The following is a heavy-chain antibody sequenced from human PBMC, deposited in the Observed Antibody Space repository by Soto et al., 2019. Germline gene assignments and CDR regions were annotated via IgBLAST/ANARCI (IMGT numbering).Heavy chain of an antibody. CDR2: IDPSDSYT. CDR3: ARTSMQSRGYSYGHGGMDV. CDR1: GYSFTRYW. D-gene: IGHD5-18*01. J-gene: IGHJ6*02. V-gene: IGHV5-10-1*01. Sequence: GESLKISCNGSGYSFTRYWISWVRQLPWKGLEWMGRIDPSDSYTNYSPSFQGHVTISADKSISTAYLQWSSLKASDTAMYYCARTSMQSRGYSYGHGGMDVWGQGTTVTVSS.